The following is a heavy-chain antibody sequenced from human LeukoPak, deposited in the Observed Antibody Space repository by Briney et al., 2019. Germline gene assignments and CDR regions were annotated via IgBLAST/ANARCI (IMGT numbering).Heavy chain of an antibody. Sequence: GESLKISCKGSGYSFTSYWIGWVRQMPGKGLEWMGIIYPGDSDTRYSPSFQGQVTISADKSISTAYLQWSSLEASDTAMYYCARRPLSVGTAFDYWGQGTLVTVSS. CDR3: ARRPLSVGTAFDY. J-gene: IGHJ4*02. D-gene: IGHD2-21*02. CDR1: GYSFTSYW. V-gene: IGHV5-51*01. CDR2: IYPGDSDT.